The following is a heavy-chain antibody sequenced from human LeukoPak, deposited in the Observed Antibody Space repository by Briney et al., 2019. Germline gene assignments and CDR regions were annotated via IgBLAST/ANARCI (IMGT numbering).Heavy chain of an antibody. CDR2: VSAYNVNT. V-gene: IGHV1-18*01. CDR1: GYTFTSYD. CDR3: ARVHRAEVGANYYYYYMDV. J-gene: IGHJ6*03. Sequence: ASLKVSCKASGYTFTSYDINWVRQATGQGLEWMGWVSAYNVNTNYAQKLQGRVTMTTDTSTSTAYMELRSLRSDDTAVYYCARVHRAEVGANYYYYYMDVWGKGTTVTVSS. D-gene: IGHD1-26*01.